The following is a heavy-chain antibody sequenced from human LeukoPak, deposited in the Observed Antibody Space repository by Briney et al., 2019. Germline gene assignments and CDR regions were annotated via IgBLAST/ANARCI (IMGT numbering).Heavy chain of an antibody. V-gene: IGHV3-23*01. CDR1: GFTFNSYG. J-gene: IGHJ6*04. CDR2: INGSGGST. Sequence: GGSLRLSCAASGFTFNSYGMHWVRQAPGKGLEWVSDINGSGGSTYYADSVKGRFTISRDNSKNTLYLQMNSLRAEDTAVYYCAELGITMIGGVWGKGTTVTISS. CDR3: AELGITMIGGV. D-gene: IGHD3-10*02.